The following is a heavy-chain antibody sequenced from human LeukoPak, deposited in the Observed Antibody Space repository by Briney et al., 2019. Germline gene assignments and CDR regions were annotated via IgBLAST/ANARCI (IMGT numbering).Heavy chain of an antibody. J-gene: IGHJ4*02. Sequence: ASVKVSCKASGYTFTGYFMHWVRQAPGQGLEWMGWINPNTGGTNYAQKFQGRVTMTRDTSNSATYMELNRLRFDDTAVYFCARGAIVSYTSGWYVNYWGLGTLVTVSS. CDR1: GYTFTGYF. D-gene: IGHD6-19*01. V-gene: IGHV1-2*02. CDR3: ARGAIVSYTSGWYVNY. CDR2: INPNTGGT.